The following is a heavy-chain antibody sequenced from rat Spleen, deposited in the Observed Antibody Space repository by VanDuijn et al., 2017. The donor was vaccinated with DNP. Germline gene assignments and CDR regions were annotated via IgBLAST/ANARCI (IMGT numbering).Heavy chain of an antibody. CDR1: GLNFNDYW. V-gene: IGHV4-2*01. D-gene: IGHD4-3*01. Sequence: EVKLVESGGGLVQPGRSLKLSCVVSGLNFNDYWMGWVRQAPGKGLEWIGEIDKDSSPIKYNPSLKDKFTISRDNAQNTLYLQMSKLGSEDTAIYYCVREKYGVDYWGQGVMVTVSS. CDR2: IDKDSSPI. CDR3: VREKYGVDY. J-gene: IGHJ2*01.